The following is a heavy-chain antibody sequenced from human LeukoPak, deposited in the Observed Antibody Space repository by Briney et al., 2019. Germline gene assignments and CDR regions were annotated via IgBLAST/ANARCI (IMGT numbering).Heavy chain of an antibody. J-gene: IGHJ3*02. D-gene: IGHD7-27*01. Sequence: PGGSLRLSCAASGFTFNKYTMHWVRQAPGKGLEWVGGVLYDGSKKNNADSVKVRFTIPRDNSKNMMYVQMNSLRPEDTALYYCARDNWGGAFDIWGQGTMVTVSS. V-gene: IGHV3-30*04. CDR2: VLYDGSKK. CDR1: GFTFNKYT. CDR3: ARDNWGGAFDI.